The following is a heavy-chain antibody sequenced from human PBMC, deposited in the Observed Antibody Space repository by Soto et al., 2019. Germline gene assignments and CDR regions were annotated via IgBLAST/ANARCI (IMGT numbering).Heavy chain of an antibody. J-gene: IGHJ4*02. CDR1: GGSISSSNW. Sequence: PSETLSLTCAVSGGSISSSNWWSWVRQPPGKGLEWIGEIYHSGSTNYNPSLKSRVTISVDRSKNQFSLKLSSVTAADTAVYYCARSQTTVTSYDYWGQGTLVTVSS. D-gene: IGHD4-17*01. V-gene: IGHV4-4*02. CDR3: ARSQTTVTSYDY. CDR2: IYHSGST.